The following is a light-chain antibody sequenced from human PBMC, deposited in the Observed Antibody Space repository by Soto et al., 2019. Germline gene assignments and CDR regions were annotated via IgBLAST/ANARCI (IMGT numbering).Light chain of an antibody. J-gene: IGKJ1*01. Sequence: EIVMSQSPATLSVSPGERATLSCRASQSVSSNLAWYQQKPGQAPRLLIYGASTRATGIPAKFSGSGSGTEFTLTISSLQSDDFATYYCQHYNSYSEAFGQGTNVDIK. V-gene: IGKV3-15*01. CDR3: QHYNSYSEA. CDR1: QSVSSN. CDR2: GAS.